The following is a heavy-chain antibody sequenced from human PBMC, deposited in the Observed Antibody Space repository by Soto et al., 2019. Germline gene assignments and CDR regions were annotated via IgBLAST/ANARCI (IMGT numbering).Heavy chain of an antibody. D-gene: IGHD3-3*01. CDR3: ARERYYGGRPVYAYYGMDY. J-gene: IGHJ6*04. CDR2: IYYSGST. Sequence: PSETLSLTCTVSGGSVSSGSYYWILIRQPPGKGLEWIGYIYYSGSTNYTPSLKSRVTISVDTSKNPFSLRLSPVTAADTAVYYWARERYYGGRPVYAYYGMDYWGKGTPVTVSS. V-gene: IGHV4-61*01. CDR1: GGSVSSGSYY.